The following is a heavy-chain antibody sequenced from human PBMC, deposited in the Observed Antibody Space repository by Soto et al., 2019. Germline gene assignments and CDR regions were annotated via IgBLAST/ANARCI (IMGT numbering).Heavy chain of an antibody. Sequence: QVQLVQSGAAVKKPGASVKVSCKASGYTFTSYGISWVRQAPGQVLEWMGWISAYNGNTNYAQKLQGRVTMTTDTSTSRAYMELRILRSDDTAVSYCAGGWFGEFGYYFDYWGQGTMVTVSS. J-gene: IGHJ4*02. CDR1: GYTFTSYG. V-gene: IGHV1-18*01. CDR2: ISAYNGNT. D-gene: IGHD3-10*01. CDR3: AGGWFGEFGYYFDY.